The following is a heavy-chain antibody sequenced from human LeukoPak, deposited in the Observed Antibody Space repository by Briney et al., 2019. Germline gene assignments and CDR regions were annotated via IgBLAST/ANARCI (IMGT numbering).Heavy chain of an antibody. V-gene: IGHV3-74*01. CDR1: GFTFGGRL. CDR3: HPLAFVTN. D-gene: IGHD2-8*01. CDR2: IKDDGSTT. J-gene: IGHJ4*02. Sequence: GGSLRLSCAVSGFTFGGRLMHWVRQTPGNGLVWVALIKDDGSTTNYADSVKGRFTASRDDAKNTVYLQMSSLRAEDTAVYYCHPLAFVTNWGQGTLVTVSS.